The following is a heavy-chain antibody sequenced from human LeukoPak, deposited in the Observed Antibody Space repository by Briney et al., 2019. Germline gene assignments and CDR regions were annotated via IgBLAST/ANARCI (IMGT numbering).Heavy chain of an antibody. J-gene: IGHJ4*02. CDR2: IYHSGST. D-gene: IGHD6-13*01. CDR1: GGSISSGGYS. V-gene: IGHV4-30-2*01. Sequence: SETLSLTCAVSGGSISSGGYSWSWIRQPPGKGLEWIGYIYHSGSTYYNPSPKSRVTISVDRSKNQFSLKLSSVTAADTAVYYCARAPPRGQQLPYFDYWGQGTLVTVSS. CDR3: ARAPPRGQQLPYFDY.